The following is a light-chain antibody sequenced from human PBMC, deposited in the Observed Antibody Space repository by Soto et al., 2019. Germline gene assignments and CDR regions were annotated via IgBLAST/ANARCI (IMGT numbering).Light chain of an antibody. Sequence: QSALTQPASVSGSPGQSIAISCTGSSSDIGIYKYVSWYQQHPGKVPKLIIYEVTNRPSGVSNRFSGSKSGTSASLAISGLLSEDEADYFCAAWDDILNGHWVFGGGTQLTVL. V-gene: IGLV2-14*01. CDR2: EVT. CDR3: AAWDDILNGHWV. J-gene: IGLJ3*02. CDR1: SSDIGIYKY.